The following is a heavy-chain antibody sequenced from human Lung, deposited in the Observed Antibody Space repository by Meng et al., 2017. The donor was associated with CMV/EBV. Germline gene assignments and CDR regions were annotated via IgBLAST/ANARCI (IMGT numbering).Heavy chain of an antibody. D-gene: IGHD1-1*01. CDR2: IKSKVDGGTT. V-gene: IGHV3-15*01. Sequence: QLVASGGRLLRPCGSLSLSCEVSGLNFKGAWMSWVRQAPGKGPEWVALIKSKVDGGTTDYAAPVRGRFTFSRDDSKSTIYLQMNNVKTEDTAVYYCTTGRGGYNAEDYWGHGTLVTVSS. CDR3: TTGRGGYNAEDY. CDR1: GLNFKGAW. J-gene: IGHJ4*01.